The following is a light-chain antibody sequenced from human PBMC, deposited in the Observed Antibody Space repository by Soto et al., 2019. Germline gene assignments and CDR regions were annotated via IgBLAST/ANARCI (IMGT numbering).Light chain of an antibody. V-gene: IGKV1-5*03. CDR2: KAS. CDR3: QQYNSYSSGT. CDR1: QSISTW. J-gene: IGKJ1*01. Sequence: DIQMTQSPSTLSASVGDRVTITCRASQSISTWLDRYQQKPGKAPNLLIYKASSLESGVPSRFSGSGSGTEFTLTISCLQPDDFATYYCQQYNSYSSGTFGQGTKLEIK.